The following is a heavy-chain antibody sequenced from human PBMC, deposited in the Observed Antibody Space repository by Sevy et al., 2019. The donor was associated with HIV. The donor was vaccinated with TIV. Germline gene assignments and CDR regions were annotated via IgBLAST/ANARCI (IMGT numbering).Heavy chain of an antibody. D-gene: IGHD3-22*01. Sequence: GGSLRLSCAASGFTFSSYAMHWVRQAPGKGLEWVAVISYDGSNKYYADSVKGRFTISRDNSKNTLYLQMNSLRAEDTAVYYCAKDWEDYYDSSGYYDYWGQGTLVTVSS. CDR1: GFTFSSYA. CDR2: ISYDGSNK. V-gene: IGHV3-30*04. J-gene: IGHJ4*02. CDR3: AKDWEDYYDSSGYYDY.